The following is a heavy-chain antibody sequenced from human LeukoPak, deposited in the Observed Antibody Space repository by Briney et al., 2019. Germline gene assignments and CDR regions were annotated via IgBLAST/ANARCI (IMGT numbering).Heavy chain of an antibody. CDR3: AKGRHPRGGKKEMATITGGFDY. V-gene: IGHV3-48*01. CDR2: ISSSSSTI. D-gene: IGHD5-24*01. CDR1: GFTFSSYS. Sequence: PGGSLRLSCAASGFTFSSYSMNWVRQAPGKGLEWVSYISSSSSTIYYAYSVKGRFTISRDNAKNSLYLQMNRLRAEDTAVYYCAKGRHPRGGKKEMATITGGFDYWGQGTLVTVSS. J-gene: IGHJ4*02.